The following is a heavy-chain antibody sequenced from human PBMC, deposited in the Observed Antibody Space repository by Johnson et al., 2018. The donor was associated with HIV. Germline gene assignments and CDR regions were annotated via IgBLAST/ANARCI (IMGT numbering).Heavy chain of an antibody. J-gene: IGHJ3*02. D-gene: IGHD3-16*01. CDR1: GFTFSDYY. Sequence: QVQLVESGGGVVQPGGSLRLSCAASGFTFSDYYMSWIRQAPGKGLEWVSYISSSGSTIYYADSVKGRFTISRDNAKNSLYLQMNSLRAEDTAVYYCARDIMADTALDPGFAFDIWGQGTMVTVSS. CDR2: ISSSGSTI. CDR3: ARDIMADTALDPGFAFDI. V-gene: IGHV3-11*01.